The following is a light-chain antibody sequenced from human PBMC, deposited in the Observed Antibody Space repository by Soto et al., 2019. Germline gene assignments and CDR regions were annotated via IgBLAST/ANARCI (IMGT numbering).Light chain of an antibody. CDR2: DAS. J-gene: IGKJ4*01. Sequence: ASRLTQPTSSLSASVGDRVSITCRASQGIGSALAWYQLKPGAAPALLIYDASTLESGVPSRFSGSRSGAEFTLTISSLQSEDFAIYYGQQYHTRPPLTFGGGTKVDIK. V-gene: IGKV1-13*02. CDR1: QGIGSA. CDR3: QQYHTRPPLT.